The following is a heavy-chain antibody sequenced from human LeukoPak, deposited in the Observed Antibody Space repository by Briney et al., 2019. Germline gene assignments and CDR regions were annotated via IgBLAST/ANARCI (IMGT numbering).Heavy chain of an antibody. CDR1: GFTFSNYG. V-gene: IGHV3-7*01. J-gene: IGHJ4*02. D-gene: IGHD3-3*01. CDR2: IKNDGSEK. Sequence: PGGSLRLSCAASGFTFSNYGMHWVRQAPGKGLEWVASIKNDGSEKYYVDSVRGRYTISRDNTKNSLYLQMSSLRAEDTAVYYCATDRGWRTSGYYLYYFEYWGQGTLVTFSS. CDR3: ATDRGWRTSGYYLYYFEY.